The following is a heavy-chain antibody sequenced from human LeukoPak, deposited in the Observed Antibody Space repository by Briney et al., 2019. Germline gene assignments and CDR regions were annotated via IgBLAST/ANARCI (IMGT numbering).Heavy chain of an antibody. CDR1: GGSFSGYY. J-gene: IGHJ4*02. CDR3: ARLTTMVRGVPID. V-gene: IGHV4-34*01. D-gene: IGHD3-10*01. Sequence: SETLSLTCAVYGGSFSGYYWSWIRQPPGKGLEWIGEINHSGSTNYNPSLKSRVTISVDTSKNQFSLKLSSVTAADTAVYYCARLTTMVRGVPIDWGQGTLVTVSS. CDR2: INHSGST.